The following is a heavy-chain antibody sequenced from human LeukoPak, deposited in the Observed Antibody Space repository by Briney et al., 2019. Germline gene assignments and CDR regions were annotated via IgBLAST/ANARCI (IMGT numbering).Heavy chain of an antibody. Sequence: SETLSLTCAVYGGSFSGYYWSWIRQPPGKGLEWIGEINHSGSTNYNPSLKSRVTISVDTSKNQFSLKLSSVTAADTAVYYCARVVVVVRTRGWDYYYYYMDVGGKGTTVTISS. J-gene: IGHJ6*03. CDR3: ARVVVVVRTRGWDYYYYYMDV. CDR2: INHSGST. CDR1: GGSFSGYY. D-gene: IGHD2-2*01. V-gene: IGHV4-34*01.